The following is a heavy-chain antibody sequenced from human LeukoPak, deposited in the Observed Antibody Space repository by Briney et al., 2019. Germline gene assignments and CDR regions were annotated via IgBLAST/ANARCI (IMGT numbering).Heavy chain of an antibody. CDR3: ARVYGDYVPYFDY. CDR2: INHSGST. J-gene: IGHJ4*02. V-gene: IGHV4-34*01. D-gene: IGHD4-17*01. CDR1: GGSFSGYY. Sequence: PSETLSLTCAVYGGSFSGYYWSWIRQPPGKGLEWIGEINHSGSTNYNPPLKSRVTISVDTSKNQFSLRLSSVTAADTAVYYCARVYGDYVPYFDYWGQGTLVTVSS.